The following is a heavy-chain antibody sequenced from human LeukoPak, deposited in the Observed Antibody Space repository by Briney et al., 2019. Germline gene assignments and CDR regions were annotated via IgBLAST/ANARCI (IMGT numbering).Heavy chain of an antibody. J-gene: IGHJ6*03. CDR1: GYTFTSYG. Sequence: ASVKVSCKASGYTFTSYGISWVRQAPGQGLEWMGWISAYNGNTNYAQKLQGRVTMTTNTSTSTAYMELRSLRSDDTAVYYCARGTYDTYYYYMDVWGKGTTVTVSS. CDR2: ISAYNGNT. CDR3: ARGTYDTYYYYMDV. D-gene: IGHD3-9*01. V-gene: IGHV1-18*01.